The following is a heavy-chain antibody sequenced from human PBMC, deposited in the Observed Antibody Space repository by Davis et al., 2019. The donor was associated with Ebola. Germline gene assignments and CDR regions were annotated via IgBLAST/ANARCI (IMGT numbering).Heavy chain of an antibody. Sequence: PGGSLRLSCAASGFTFSSYWMHWVRQAPGKGLVWVSRINSDGSSTSYADSVRGRFTISRDNAKNTLYLQMNSPRAEDTAVYYCARDISPNSSSWNNWFDPWGQGTLVTVSS. J-gene: IGHJ5*02. CDR1: GFTFSSYW. D-gene: IGHD6-13*01. V-gene: IGHV3-74*01. CDR3: ARDISPNSSSWNNWFDP. CDR2: INSDGSST.